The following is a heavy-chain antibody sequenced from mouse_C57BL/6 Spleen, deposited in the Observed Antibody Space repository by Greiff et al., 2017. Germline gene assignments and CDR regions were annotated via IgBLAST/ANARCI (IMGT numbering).Heavy chain of an antibody. CDR1: GYTFTSYW. CDR2: INPSSGYT. V-gene: IGHV1-7*01. Sequence: VQLQQPGAELVKPGASVKLSCKASGYTFTSYWMHWVKQRPGRGLEWIGYINPSSGYTKYNQKFKDKATLTADKSSSTAYMQLSSLTYEDSAVYYGTRDAMDYWGQGTSVTVSS. J-gene: IGHJ4*01. CDR3: TRDAMDY.